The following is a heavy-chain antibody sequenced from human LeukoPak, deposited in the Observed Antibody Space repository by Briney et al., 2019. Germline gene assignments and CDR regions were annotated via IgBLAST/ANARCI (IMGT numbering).Heavy chain of an antibody. V-gene: IGHV3-23*01. Sequence: GGSLRLSCAVSRFTFSSYAFNWVRQAPGKGLEWVSVISESGDSTYYADSVKGRFTISRDNSKNTLYLQMNSLRAEDTAVYYCVHGSSRSYLFDYWGQGTLVTVSS. CDR3: VHGSSRSYLFDY. CDR1: RFTFSSYA. D-gene: IGHD1-26*01. CDR2: ISESGDST. J-gene: IGHJ4*02.